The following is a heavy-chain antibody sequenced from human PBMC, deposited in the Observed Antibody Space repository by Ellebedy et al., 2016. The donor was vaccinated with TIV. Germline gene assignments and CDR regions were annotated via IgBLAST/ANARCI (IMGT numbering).Heavy chain of an antibody. J-gene: IGHJ4*02. Sequence: PGGSLRLSCAASGFTFSRYSMHWVRQAPGSGQVWVSRINGDGSTTSYADSVKGRFTISRDNAKNTLYLQMNSLRADDRAVYHCVRESDSSGYHPTGYWGQGTLVTVSS. D-gene: IGHD3-22*01. CDR3: VRESDSSGYHPTGY. CDR2: INGDGSTT. CDR1: GFTFSRYS. V-gene: IGHV3-74*01.